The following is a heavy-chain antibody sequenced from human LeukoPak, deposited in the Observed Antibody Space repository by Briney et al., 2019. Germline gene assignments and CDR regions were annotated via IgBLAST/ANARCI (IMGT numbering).Heavy chain of an antibody. J-gene: IGHJ4*02. Sequence: SETLSLTCTVSGGSISSSSYYWGWIRQPPGKGLEWIGSIYYSGSTYYNPSLKSRVTISVDTSKNQFSLKLSSVTAADTAVYYCARGRGWWPPFDDWGQGTLVTVSS. CDR2: IYYSGST. CDR3: ARGRGWWPPFDD. D-gene: IGHD2-15*01. CDR1: GGSISSSSYY. V-gene: IGHV4-39*01.